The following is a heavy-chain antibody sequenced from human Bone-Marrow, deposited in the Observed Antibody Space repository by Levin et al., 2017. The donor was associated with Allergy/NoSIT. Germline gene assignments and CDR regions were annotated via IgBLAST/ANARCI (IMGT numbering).Heavy chain of an antibody. D-gene: IGHD5-12*01. J-gene: IGHJ4*02. V-gene: IGHV4-39*07. CDR1: GGSISSSSYY. Sequence: SETLSLTCTVSGGSISSSSYYWGWIRQPPGKGLEWIGSIYYSGSTYYNPSLKSRVTISVDTSKNQFSLKLSSVTAADTAVYYCARQDFRGYDDVFPDYWGQGTLVTVSS. CDR3: ARQDFRGYDDVFPDY. CDR2: IYYSGST.